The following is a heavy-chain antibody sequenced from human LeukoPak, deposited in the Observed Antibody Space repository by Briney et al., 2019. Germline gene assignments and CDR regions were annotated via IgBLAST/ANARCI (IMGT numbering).Heavy chain of an antibody. CDR2: ISYDGSNK. V-gene: IGHV3-30*03. J-gene: IGHJ4*02. D-gene: IGHD6-19*01. Sequence: GSLRLSCAASGFTFSGYAMHWVRQAPGKGLEWVAIISYDGSNKYYADSVKGRFTISRDNSKNTLYLQMNSLRAEDTAVYYCATSFISGWYDYWGQGTLVTVSS. CDR3: ATSFISGWYDY. CDR1: GFTFSGYA.